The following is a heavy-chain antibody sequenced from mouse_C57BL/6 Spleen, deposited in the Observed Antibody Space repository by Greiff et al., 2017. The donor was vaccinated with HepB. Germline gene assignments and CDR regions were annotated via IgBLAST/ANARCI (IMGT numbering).Heavy chain of an antibody. CDR3: AHSGSSPYWYFDV. CDR2: INPSNGGT. CDR1: GYTFTSYW. V-gene: IGHV1-53*01. Sequence: QVQLQQPGPELVKPGASVKLSCKASGYTFTSYWMHWVKQRPGQGLEWIGNINPSNGGTNYNEKFKSKATLTVDKSSSTAYMQLSSLTSEDSAVYDCAHSGSSPYWYFDVWGTGTTVTVSS. D-gene: IGHD1-1*01. J-gene: IGHJ1*03.